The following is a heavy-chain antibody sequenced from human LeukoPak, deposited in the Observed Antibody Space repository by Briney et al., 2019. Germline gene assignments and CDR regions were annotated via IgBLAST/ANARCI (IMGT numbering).Heavy chain of an antibody. Sequence: SETLSLTCTVSGGSISSYYWSWIRQPPGKGLEWIGYIYYSGSTNYNPSLTSRVTISVDTSKNQSSLKLSPVTAAETAVYYCARGGLYNWNYSDYYYYYMDVWGKGTTVTVSS. V-gene: IGHV4-59*01. CDR1: GGSISSYY. CDR3: ARGGLYNWNYSDYYYYYMDV. J-gene: IGHJ6*03. D-gene: IGHD1-7*01. CDR2: IYYSGST.